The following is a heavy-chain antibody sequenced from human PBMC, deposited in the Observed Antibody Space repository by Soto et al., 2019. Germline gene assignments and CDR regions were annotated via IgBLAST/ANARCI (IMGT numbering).Heavy chain of an antibody. CDR1: GVTFDEFA. Sequence: EVQLVESGGGLVQPGRSLRLSCVGSGVTFDEFAIHWVRQAPGKGLEWVSGISWDSGSINYADSVRGRFTISRDNAKKSLYLHMTSLGSEDTAFYYCAKIVTRHSLVPVFDQWGQGAMVTVSS. J-gene: IGHJ4*02. CDR2: ISWDSGSI. CDR3: AKIVTRHSLVPVFDQ. D-gene: IGHD2-21*01. V-gene: IGHV3-9*01.